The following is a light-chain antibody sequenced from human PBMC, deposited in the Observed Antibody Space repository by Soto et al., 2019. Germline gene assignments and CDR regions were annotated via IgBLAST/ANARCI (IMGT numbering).Light chain of an antibody. Sequence: QSALTQPRSVSGSPGRSVTISCTGTSSDVGGYKYVSWYQQHPGKAPKIMIYDVSERPSGVPDRFSGSKSGNTASLTISGLQAEDEADYYCCSYAGSYTYVFGTGTKGTVL. CDR2: DVS. J-gene: IGLJ1*01. CDR3: CSYAGSYTYV. V-gene: IGLV2-11*01. CDR1: SSDVGGYKY.